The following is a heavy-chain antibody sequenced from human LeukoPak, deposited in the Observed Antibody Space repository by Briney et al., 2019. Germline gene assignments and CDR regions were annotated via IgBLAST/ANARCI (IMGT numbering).Heavy chain of an antibody. J-gene: IGHJ4*02. CDR1: GCTFSNYW. Sequence: GGSLRLSCTASGCTFSNYWMSWVRQAPGKGLEGVATMNQDGSEKHYVDSVKGRFTISSDNANNSLYLQMNSLRVGDTAVYYCARVSGSSGLKYWGQGTLVTVSS. V-gene: IGHV3-7*01. CDR2: MNQDGSEK. D-gene: IGHD6-19*01. CDR3: ARVSGSSGLKY.